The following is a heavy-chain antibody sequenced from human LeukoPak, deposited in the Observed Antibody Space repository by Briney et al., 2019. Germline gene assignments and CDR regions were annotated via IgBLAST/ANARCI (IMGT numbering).Heavy chain of an antibody. J-gene: IGHJ3*02. CDR1: GFTVSSNY. Sequence: GGSLSLSCAASGFTVSSNYMSWVRQAPGKGLEWVLVIYSGGGTYYADSVKGRFTISRDNSKNTLFLQMNSLRAEDTAVYYCARELTTFYYDISGYYGHAFDIWGQGTMVTVSS. V-gene: IGHV3-66*01. CDR2: IYSGGGT. D-gene: IGHD3-22*01. CDR3: ARELTTFYYDISGYYGHAFDI.